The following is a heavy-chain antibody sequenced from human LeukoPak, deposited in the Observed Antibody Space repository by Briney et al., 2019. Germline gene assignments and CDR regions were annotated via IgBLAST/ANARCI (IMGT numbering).Heavy chain of an antibody. V-gene: IGHV1-46*01. CDR2: INPSGRTT. CDR1: GYTFTSYF. D-gene: IGHD6-13*01. J-gene: IGHJ4*02. Sequence: ASVKVSCKASGYTFTSYFIHWVRQAPGQGLEWMGIINPSGRTTSYAQKFQGRVTMTRDTSTSTVYMELSSLRSEDTAVYYCARGESSTKFGYWGREPWSPSPQ. CDR3: ARGESSTKFGY.